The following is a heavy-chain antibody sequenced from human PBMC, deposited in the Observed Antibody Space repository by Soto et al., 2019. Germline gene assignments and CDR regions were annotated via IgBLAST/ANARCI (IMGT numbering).Heavy chain of an antibody. CDR3: ARVMRSLLSITALDT. CDR1: GYIFTGSY. CDR2: INPSGGRA. J-gene: IGHJ5*02. Sequence: ASVKVSCKASGYIFTGSYIHWVRLAPGQGLEWMGGINPSGGRATYPQKFQGRVTMTRDTSTSTVYMALSSLRSEDTAIYFCARVMRSLLSITALDTWGQGTLVTASS. D-gene: IGHD5-18*01. V-gene: IGHV1-46*01.